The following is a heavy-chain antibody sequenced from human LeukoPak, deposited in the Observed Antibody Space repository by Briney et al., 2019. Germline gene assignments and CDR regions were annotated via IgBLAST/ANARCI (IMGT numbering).Heavy chain of an antibody. CDR2: IIPIFGTA. D-gene: IGHD3-22*01. V-gene: IGHV1-69*05. CDR3: AREKGYYYDSSGYPRPDAFDI. J-gene: IGHJ3*02. CDR1: GGTFSSYA. Sequence: SVKVSCKASGGTFSSYAISWVRQASGQGLEWMGGIIPIFGTANYAQKFQGRVTITTDESTSTAYMELSSLRSEDTAVYYCAREKGYYYDSSGYPRPDAFDIWGQGTMVTVSS.